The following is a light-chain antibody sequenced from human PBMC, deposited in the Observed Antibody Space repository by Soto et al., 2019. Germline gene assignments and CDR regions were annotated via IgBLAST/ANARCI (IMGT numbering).Light chain of an antibody. CDR1: QSISSN. J-gene: IGKJ3*01. CDR2: SAS. Sequence: EIVMTQSPATLSVSPGERATLSCRASQSISSNLAWYQQKPGQAPRLLIYSASTRATGIPARFSGSGSGTEFTLTISSLQSEDFAVYYCQHYGYSPPAVFGPGTKVDIK. V-gene: IGKV3D-15*01. CDR3: QHYGYSPPAV.